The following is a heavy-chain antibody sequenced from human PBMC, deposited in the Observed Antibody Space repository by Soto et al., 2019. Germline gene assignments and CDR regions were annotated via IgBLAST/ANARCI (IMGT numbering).Heavy chain of an antibody. J-gene: IGHJ5*02. D-gene: IGHD3-3*01. CDR2: ISHDGRIE. V-gene: IGHV3-30-3*01. CDR3: ARDGLPDDFRSGGYWFDP. CDR1: GFTFNTFA. Sequence: LRLSCAASGFTFNTFAMTWVRQAPGKGLEWVALISHDGRIEKYADSVKGRFTISRDNSKNTLYMQMDSLRLEDTGVYYCARDGLPDDFRSGGYWFDPWGQGTQVTVSS.